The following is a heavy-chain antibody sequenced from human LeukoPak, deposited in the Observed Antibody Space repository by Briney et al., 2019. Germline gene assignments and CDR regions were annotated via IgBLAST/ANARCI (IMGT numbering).Heavy chain of an antibody. V-gene: IGHV1-2*02. Sequence: GASVRVSCKASGYTFTDYYMHWVRQAPGQGVEWLGWINPNNGCTNYAQKFQGRVTMTRDTSISTAYMEVSRLRSDDTAVYYCASIGGTSLDYWGQGTLVTVSS. CDR2: INPNNGCT. D-gene: IGHD4-23*01. CDR1: GYTFTDYY. J-gene: IGHJ4*02. CDR3: ASIGGTSLDY.